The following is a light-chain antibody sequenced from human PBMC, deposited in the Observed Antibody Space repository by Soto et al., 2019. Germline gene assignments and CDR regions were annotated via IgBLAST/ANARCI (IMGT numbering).Light chain of an antibody. CDR3: QRRSNWPIT. CDR2: DAS. V-gene: IGKV3-11*01. J-gene: IGKJ4*01. Sequence: EIVLTQSPATLPLSPGERATLSCRAGHSIYNFLAWYQQKPGQSPRLLIYDASYRATGIPARFSGSGSGTTFPLPISTLDPEDLAFYYCQRRSNWPITFGGGTKV. CDR1: HSIYNF.